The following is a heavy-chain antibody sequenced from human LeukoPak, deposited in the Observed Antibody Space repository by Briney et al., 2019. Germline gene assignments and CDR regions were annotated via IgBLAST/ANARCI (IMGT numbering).Heavy chain of an antibody. J-gene: IGHJ3*02. Sequence: ASVKVSCKASGYTFTSYDINWVRQAPGQGLEWMGIINPSGGSTSYAQKFQGRVTMTRDTSTSTVYMELSSLRSEDTAVYYCARVGIARSAFDIWGQGTMVTVSS. CDR1: GYTFTSYD. V-gene: IGHV1-46*01. CDR3: ARVGIARSAFDI. CDR2: INPSGGST. D-gene: IGHD2-21*01.